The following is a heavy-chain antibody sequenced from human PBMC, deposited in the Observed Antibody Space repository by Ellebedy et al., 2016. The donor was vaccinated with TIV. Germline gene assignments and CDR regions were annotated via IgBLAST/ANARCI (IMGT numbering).Heavy chain of an antibody. CDR1: GFTFSSYS. J-gene: IGHJ4*02. Sequence: GGSLRLXXAASGFTFSSYSMNWVRQAPRKGLEWVSTISGSGGTTYYADSVKGRFTISRDNSKNTVYLQMNSLRAEDTAVYYCARGSGRYSPLDYWGQGTLITVSS. D-gene: IGHD1-26*01. CDR2: ISGSGGTT. V-gene: IGHV3-23*01. CDR3: ARGSGRYSPLDY.